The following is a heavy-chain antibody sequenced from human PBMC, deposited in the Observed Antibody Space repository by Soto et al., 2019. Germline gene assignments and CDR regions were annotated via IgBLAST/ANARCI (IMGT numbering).Heavy chain of an antibody. CDR2: ISSNGGST. Sequence: GGSLRLSCSASGFTFSSYAMHWVRQAPGKGLEYVSAISSNGGSTYYADSVKGRFTISRDNSKNTLYLQMSSLRAEDTAVYYCVKDRRGVVIIPPVFMDAFDIWGQGTMVTVSS. CDR1: GFTFSSYA. D-gene: IGHD3-3*01. CDR3: VKDRRGVVIIPPVFMDAFDI. V-gene: IGHV3-64D*08. J-gene: IGHJ3*02.